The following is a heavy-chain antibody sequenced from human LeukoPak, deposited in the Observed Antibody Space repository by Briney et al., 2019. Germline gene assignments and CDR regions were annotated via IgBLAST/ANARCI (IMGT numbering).Heavy chain of an antibody. J-gene: IGHJ4*02. D-gene: IGHD6-13*01. CDR3: AREGQAAGTPYYFDC. CDR2: IYHSGST. Sequence: SGTLSLTCAVSGGSISSSNWWSWVRQPPGKGLEWIGEIYHSGSTNYNPSLKSRVTISVDKSKNQFSLKLSSVTAADTAVHYCAREGQAAGTPYYFDCWGQGTLVTVSS. V-gene: IGHV4-4*02. CDR1: GGSISSSNW.